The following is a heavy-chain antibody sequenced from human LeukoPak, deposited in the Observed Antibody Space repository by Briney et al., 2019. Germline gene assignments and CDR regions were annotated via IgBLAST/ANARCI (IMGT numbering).Heavy chain of an antibody. CDR1: GFTFSRYW. Sequence: GGSLRLSCAASGFTFSRYWMHWVRQAPGKGLVWVSRINSDGSSTSYADSVKGRFTISRDNAKNTLYLQMNSLRAEDTAVYYCARDDGSGWYGYWGQGTLVTISS. V-gene: IGHV3-74*01. CDR2: INSDGSST. J-gene: IGHJ4*02. CDR3: ARDDGSGWYGY. D-gene: IGHD6-19*01.